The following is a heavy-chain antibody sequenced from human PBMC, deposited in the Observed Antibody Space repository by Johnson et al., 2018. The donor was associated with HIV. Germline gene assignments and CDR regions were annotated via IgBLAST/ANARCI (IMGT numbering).Heavy chain of an antibody. CDR1: GFTFSSNA. J-gene: IGHJ3*02. Sequence: VQLVESGGGVVRPGRSLRLSCAASGFTFSSNAMHWVRQAPGKGLERVVVISYAGSNKSYADSVKGRFTISRENAKNSLYLQMNSLRAGDTAVYYCAKEGSSLPWAFDIWGQGTMVTVSS. CDR3: AKEGSSLPWAFDI. D-gene: IGHD2-15*01. CDR2: ISYAGSNK. V-gene: IGHV3-30*14.